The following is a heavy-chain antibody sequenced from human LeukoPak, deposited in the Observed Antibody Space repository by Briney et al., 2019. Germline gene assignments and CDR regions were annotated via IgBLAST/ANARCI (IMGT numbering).Heavy chain of an antibody. J-gene: IGHJ3*02. CDR2: INPNSGGT. CDR1: GYTFTGYY. V-gene: IGHV1-2*04. CDR3: ARNSITMLRSGAFDI. D-gene: IGHD3-10*01. Sequence: ASVKVSCKASGYTFTGYYMHWVRQAPGPGLEWMGWINPNSGGTNYAQKFQGWVTMTRDTSISTAYMELSRLRSDDTAVYYCARNSITMLRSGAFDIWGQGTMVTVSS.